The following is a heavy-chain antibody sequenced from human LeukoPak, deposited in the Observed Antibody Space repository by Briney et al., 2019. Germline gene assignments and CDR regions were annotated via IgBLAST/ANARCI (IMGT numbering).Heavy chain of an antibody. CDR3: ATVYYYDSSGYYYGYYFDY. D-gene: IGHD3-22*01. Sequence: ASVKVSCKVSGYTLTGLSMHWVRQAPGKGLEWMGGFDPEDGETIYAQKFQGRVTMTEDTSTDTAYMELSSLRSEDTAVYYCATVYYYDSSGYYYGYYFDYWGQGTLVTVSS. CDR1: GYTLTGLS. V-gene: IGHV1-24*01. J-gene: IGHJ4*02. CDR2: FDPEDGET.